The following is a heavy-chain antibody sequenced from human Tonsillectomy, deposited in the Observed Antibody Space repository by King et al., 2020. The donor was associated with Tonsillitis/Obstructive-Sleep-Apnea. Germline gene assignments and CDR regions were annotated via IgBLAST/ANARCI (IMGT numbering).Heavy chain of an antibody. CDR2: INLGVVST. CDR3: ARDDKTGTTADFDY. V-gene: IGHV1-46*01. CDR1: GYTFTSYY. J-gene: IGHJ4*02. D-gene: IGHD1-7*01. Sequence: HVQLVESGAEVRTPGASVKVSCKASGYTFTSYYMHWVGKPLGQGLEGRGIINLGVVSTSNPQKFQGRVTMTRDTSRNTVYMELSSLRSEDTAVYYCARDDKTGTTADFDYWGQGTLVTVSS.